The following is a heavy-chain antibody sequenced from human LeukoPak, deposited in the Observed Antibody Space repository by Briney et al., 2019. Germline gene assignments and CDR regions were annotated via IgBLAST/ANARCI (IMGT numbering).Heavy chain of an antibody. Sequence: PSETLSLTCTVSGGSISSSSYYWGWIRQPPGKGLEWIGSIYYSGSTYYNPSLKSRVTISVDTSKNQFSLKLSSVTAADTAVYYCARVVPGVSSIAARNWFDPWGQGTLVTVSS. CDR3: ARVVPGVSSIAARNWFDP. CDR1: GGSISSSSYY. V-gene: IGHV4-39*07. D-gene: IGHD6-6*01. CDR2: IYYSGST. J-gene: IGHJ5*02.